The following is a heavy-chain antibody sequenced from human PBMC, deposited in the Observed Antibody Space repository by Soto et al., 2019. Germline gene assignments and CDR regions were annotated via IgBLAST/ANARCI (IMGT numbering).Heavy chain of an antibody. J-gene: IGHJ6*02. D-gene: IGHD3-10*01. CDR2: IYNDGTT. Sequence: EVHLVESGGGLMQPGGSLRLSCAASGFTVSTYNMIWVRQAPGMGLEWVSVIYNDGTTYYADSVKGRFTLSRDTSKNTLSLQMDSLRAEDTAVYYCVRPLPSGRNYGMDVWGQGTTVTVSS. CDR1: GFTVSTYN. CDR3: VRPLPSGRNYGMDV. V-gene: IGHV3-53*02.